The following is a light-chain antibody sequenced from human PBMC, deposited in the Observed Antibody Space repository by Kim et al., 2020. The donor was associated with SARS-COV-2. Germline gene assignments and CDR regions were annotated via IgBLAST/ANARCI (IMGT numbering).Light chain of an antibody. CDR1: RSNIGAGSK. CDR2: GNN. J-gene: IGLJ3*02. CDR3: QSFDSRLTGWA. Sequence: VTITCTGNRSNIGAGSKVHWYQQLPGTAPKLLIYGNNHRPSGVPDRFSGSNSGTSASLTINGLLAEDEADYYCQSFDSRLTGWAFGGGTKVTVL. V-gene: IGLV1-40*01.